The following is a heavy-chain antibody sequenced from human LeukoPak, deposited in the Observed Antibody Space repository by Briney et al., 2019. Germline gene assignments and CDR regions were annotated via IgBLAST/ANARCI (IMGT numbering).Heavy chain of an antibody. V-gene: IGHV3-21*01. CDR2: ISSSSSYI. CDR3: ARDYEGLHYFDY. D-gene: IGHD3-16*01. Sequence: PGGSLRLSCAASGFTFSSYSMTWVRQAPGKGLEWVSSISSSSSYIYYADSVKGRFTISRDNAKNSLYLQMNSLRAEDTAVYYCARDYEGLHYFDYWGQGTLVTVSS. J-gene: IGHJ4*02. CDR1: GFTFSSYS.